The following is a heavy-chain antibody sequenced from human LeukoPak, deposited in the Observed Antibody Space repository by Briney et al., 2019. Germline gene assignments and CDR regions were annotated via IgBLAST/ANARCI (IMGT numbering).Heavy chain of an antibody. D-gene: IGHD6-19*01. CDR3: ARVLNSSDWYFG. V-gene: IGHV3-23*01. J-gene: IGHJ4*02. CDR2: IRGSGGTT. CDR1: AFIFNTYA. Sequence: PGGTLRLSCAASAFIFNTYALSWVRQAPGKGLEWVSSIRGSGGTTYYADSVKGRFTISRDNAKDSLYLQMNSLRAEDTALYYCARVLNSSDWYFGWGQGTLVSVSS.